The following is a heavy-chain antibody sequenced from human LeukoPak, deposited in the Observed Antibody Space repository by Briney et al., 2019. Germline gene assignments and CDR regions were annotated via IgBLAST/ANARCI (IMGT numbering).Heavy chain of an antibody. Sequence: GASVKVSCKASGGTFSSYAISWVRQAPGQGLEWMGGIIPIFGTTDYAQKFQGRVTITADKSTSTAYMELSSLRSEDTAVYYCAKDLVSTIGDFDYWGQGTLVTVSS. J-gene: IGHJ4*02. CDR2: IIPIFGTT. CDR1: GGTFSSYA. D-gene: IGHD5/OR15-5a*01. V-gene: IGHV1-69*06. CDR3: AKDLVSTIGDFDY.